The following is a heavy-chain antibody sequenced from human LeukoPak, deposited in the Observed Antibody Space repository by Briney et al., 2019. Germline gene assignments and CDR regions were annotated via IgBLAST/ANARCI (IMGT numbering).Heavy chain of an antibody. Sequence: GGSLRLSCVGSGFTFSTHWMSWVRQAPGKGLEWVANIKQNGRDKYYVESVKGRFTISRDNAENSLYLQMNSLRAEDTAVYYCASRRYYYDSSGPRWGQGTLVTVSS. J-gene: IGHJ4*02. CDR2: IKQNGRDK. D-gene: IGHD3-22*01. CDR3: ASRRYYYDSSGPR. V-gene: IGHV3-7*01. CDR1: GFTFSTHW.